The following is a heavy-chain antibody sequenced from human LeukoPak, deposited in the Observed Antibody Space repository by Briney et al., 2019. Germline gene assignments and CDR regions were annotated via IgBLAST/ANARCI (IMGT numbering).Heavy chain of an antibody. D-gene: IGHD6-19*01. V-gene: IGHV3-21*06. CDR1: GFTFSSSS. Sequence: GGSLRLSCAASGFTFSSSSMNWVRQAPGRGLEWVSSISSISSYIYYADSVKGRFTISRGNGKNSLYLQMNSLRAEDTAVYYCASSYSSGHWGQGTLVTVSS. J-gene: IGHJ4*02. CDR2: ISSISSYI. CDR3: ASSYSSGH.